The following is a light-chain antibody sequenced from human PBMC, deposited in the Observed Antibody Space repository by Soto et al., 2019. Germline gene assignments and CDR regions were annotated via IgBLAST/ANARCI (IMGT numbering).Light chain of an antibody. V-gene: IGKV1-9*01. CDR2: AAS. CDR1: QGITSR. Sequence: IQLTQSPSSLSASVGDRVTITCRASQGITSRLAWYQQKPGKAPRLLIYAASTLQSGVPSRISGSGSGTDFTLTISSLQPEDFASYYCQQLNSYPLTFGGGTKVEI. CDR3: QQLNSYPLT. J-gene: IGKJ4*01.